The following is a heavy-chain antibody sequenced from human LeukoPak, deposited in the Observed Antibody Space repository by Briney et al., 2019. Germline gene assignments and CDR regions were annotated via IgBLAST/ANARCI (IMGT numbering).Heavy chain of an antibody. Sequence: GGSLRLSCTASGFTVSSNYMSWVRQAPGQGLEWVSVIYSGGSTYYADSVKGRFTISRDNSENTLYLQMNSLRAEDTAVYYCARSDGGGGRCYYFDYWGQGTLVTVSS. CDR3: ARSDGGGGRCYYFDY. J-gene: IGHJ4*02. CDR2: IYSGGST. CDR1: GFTVSSNY. D-gene: IGHD2-15*01. V-gene: IGHV3-53*01.